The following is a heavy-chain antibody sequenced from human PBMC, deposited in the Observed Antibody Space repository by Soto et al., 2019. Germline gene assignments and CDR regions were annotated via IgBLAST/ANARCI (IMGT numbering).Heavy chain of an antibody. Sequence: GASVKVSCKASGYTFTSYDINWVRQATGQGLEWMGWMNPNSGNTNYAQKLQGRVTMTTDTSTSTAYMELRSLRSDDTAVYYCARGTGITIFGVVTVDDAFDIWGQGTMVTVSS. CDR3: ARGTGITIFGVVTVDDAFDI. D-gene: IGHD3-3*01. V-gene: IGHV1-8*01. J-gene: IGHJ3*02. CDR1: GYTFTSYD. CDR2: MNPNSGNT.